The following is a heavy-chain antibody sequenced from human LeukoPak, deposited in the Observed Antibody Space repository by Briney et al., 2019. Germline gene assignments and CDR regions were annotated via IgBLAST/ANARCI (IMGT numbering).Heavy chain of an antibody. J-gene: IGHJ4*02. Sequence: PGGSLRLSCAASGFTFSSYGMHWVRQAPGKGLEWVAFIRYDGSNRHYADSVKGRFTISRDNAKNSLYLQMNSLRVEDTAMYYCARDGLRRPPTPYCGGDCPLDYWGQGTLVSVSS. D-gene: IGHD2-21*02. CDR1: GFTFSSYG. CDR2: IRYDGSNR. CDR3: ARDGLRRPPTPYCGGDCPLDY. V-gene: IGHV3-30*02.